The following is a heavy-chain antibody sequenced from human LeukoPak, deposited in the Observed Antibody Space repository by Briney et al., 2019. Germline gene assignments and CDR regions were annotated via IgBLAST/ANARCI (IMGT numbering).Heavy chain of an antibody. CDR2: INQEGTKK. V-gene: IGHV3-7*03. J-gene: IGHJ3*01. CDR3: ARDLSNKILTTYYDVFDV. Sequence: GGSLRLSCAASGFTFNTYWMTWVRQAPGEGVEGGADINQEGTKKHYVDSVEGRFTISRHNARNSLYLQMNSLRAEDTAVYYCARDLSNKILTTYYDVFDVWGQGSMVTVSS. D-gene: IGHD3-9*01. CDR1: GFTFNTYW.